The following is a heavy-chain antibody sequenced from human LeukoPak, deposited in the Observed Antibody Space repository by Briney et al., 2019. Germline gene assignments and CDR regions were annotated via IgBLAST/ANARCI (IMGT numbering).Heavy chain of an antibody. V-gene: IGHV3-33*01. CDR1: GFTFSSYG. CDR2: IWYDGSNK. D-gene: IGHD5-18*01. J-gene: IGHJ6*02. Sequence: PGGSLRLSCAASGFTFSSYGMHWVRQAPGKGLEWVAVIWYDGSNKYYADSVKGRFTISRDNSKNTLYLQMNSQRAEDTAVYYCARDRDTAMVTPNYYYYGMDVWGQGTTVTVSS. CDR3: ARDRDTAMVTPNYYYYGMDV.